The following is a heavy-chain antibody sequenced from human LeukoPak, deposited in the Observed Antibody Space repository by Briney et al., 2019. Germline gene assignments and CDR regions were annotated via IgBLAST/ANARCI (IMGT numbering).Heavy chain of an antibody. J-gene: IGHJ4*02. CDR2: IYPDDSDT. CDR1: GYSFTSYW. V-gene: IGHV5-51*01. CDR3: ARQRRSSGWPNDY. D-gene: IGHD6-19*01. Sequence: GESLKISCKGSGYSFTSYWIALVRPMPGKGLELMGIIYPDDSDTRYSPSFQGQVTITADKYISTAYLQWSSLKASDNAMYYCARQRRSSGWPNDYWGQGTLVTVSS.